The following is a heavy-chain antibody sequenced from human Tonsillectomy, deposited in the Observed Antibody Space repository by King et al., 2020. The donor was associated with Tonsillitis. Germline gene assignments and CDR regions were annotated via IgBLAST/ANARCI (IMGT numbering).Heavy chain of an antibody. Sequence: VQLVQSGGGLVKPWGSLRLSCAASGFTFSSYSMNWVRQAPGKGLEWVSSISSSSSYIYYADSVKGRFTISRDNAKNSLYLQMNSLRAEDTAVYYCARDEKTVAALIDYWGQGTLVTVSS. D-gene: IGHD6-19*01. CDR3: ARDEKTVAALIDY. CDR2: ISSSSSYI. J-gene: IGHJ4*02. CDR1: GFTFSSYS. V-gene: IGHV3-21*01.